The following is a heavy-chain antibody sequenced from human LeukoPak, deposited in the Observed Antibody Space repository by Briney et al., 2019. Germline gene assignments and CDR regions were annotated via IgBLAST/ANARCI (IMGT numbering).Heavy chain of an antibody. CDR3: ARYLTTTGPYNYRDYYYYYMDV. J-gene: IGHJ6*03. Sequence: GESLKISCKGSGYSFTSYWIGWVRQMPGKGLEWMGIIYPGDSDTRYSPSFRGQATISADKSISTAYLQWSSLKASDTAMYYCARYLTTTGPYNYRDYYYYYMDVWGKGTTVTVSS. CDR2: IYPGDSDT. V-gene: IGHV5-51*01. D-gene: IGHD1-20*01. CDR1: GYSFTSYW.